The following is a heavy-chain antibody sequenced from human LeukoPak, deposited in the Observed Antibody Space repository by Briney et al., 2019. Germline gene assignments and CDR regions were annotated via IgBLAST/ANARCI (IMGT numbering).Heavy chain of an antibody. CDR2: IYHSGST. V-gene: IGHV4-38-2*01. CDR1: GYSISSGYY. Sequence: PSETLSLTCAVSGYSISSGYYWGWIRQPPGKGLEGIGSIYHSGSTYYNPSLKSRVTISVDTSKNQFSLKLSSVTAADTAVYYCARQPIVVVPAAIEHAFDIWGQGTMVTVSS. D-gene: IGHD2-2*01. J-gene: IGHJ3*02. CDR3: ARQPIVVVPAAIEHAFDI.